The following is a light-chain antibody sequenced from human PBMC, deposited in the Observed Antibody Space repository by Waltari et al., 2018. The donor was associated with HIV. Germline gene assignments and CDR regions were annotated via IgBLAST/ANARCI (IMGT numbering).Light chain of an antibody. CDR2: QDN. J-gene: IGLJ1*01. CDR3: QAWDSSTAFYV. CDR1: KLGEKY. Sequence: SNKLTQPPSVSVSPGQPASITCSGDKLGEKYACWYQQKPGRSPVLVIYQDNKRPSGIPERFACANASNTATLTISGTQAVDEADYYCQAWDSSTAFYVFGTGTKVTVL. V-gene: IGLV3-1*01.